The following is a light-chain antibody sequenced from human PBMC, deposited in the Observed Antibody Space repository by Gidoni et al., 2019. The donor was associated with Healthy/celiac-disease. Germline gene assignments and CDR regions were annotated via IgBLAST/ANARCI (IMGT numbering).Light chain of an antibody. CDR2: DAS. CDR3: QQYDNLPLT. J-gene: IGKJ4*01. Sequence: DIQMTQSPSSLSAPVGDRVTITCQASQDISNYLTWYQQKPGKAPKLLIYDASNLETGVPSRFSGSGSVTDFTFTISSLQPEDIATYYCQQYDNLPLTFGGGTKVEIK. V-gene: IGKV1-33*01. CDR1: QDISNY.